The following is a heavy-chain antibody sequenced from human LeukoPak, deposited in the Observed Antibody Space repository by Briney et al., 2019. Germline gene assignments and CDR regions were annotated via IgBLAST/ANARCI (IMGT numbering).Heavy chain of an antibody. Sequence: SETLSLICAIYGGSFSGYFWSWFRQPPGKGLEWIGEINRSGSTNYNSSLSLKSRVTISVDTSKNQFSLKLSSVTAADTAVYYCAVSAAALFDPWGQGTLVTVSS. CDR1: GGSFSGYF. CDR2: INRSGST. CDR3: AVSAAALFDP. V-gene: IGHV4-34*01. J-gene: IGHJ5*02. D-gene: IGHD6-6*01.